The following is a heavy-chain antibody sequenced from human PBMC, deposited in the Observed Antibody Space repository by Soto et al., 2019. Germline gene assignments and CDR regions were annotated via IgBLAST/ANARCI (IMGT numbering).Heavy chain of an antibody. V-gene: IGHV3-48*02. D-gene: IGHD4-17*01. Sequence: GSLRLSCAASGFTFSSYNMNWVRQAPGKGLEWVSYISGGSSTIYYADSVKGRFTISRDNAKNSVYLQMNSLRDEDTAVYYCARESTVTTYFDYWGQGTLVTVSS. CDR3: ARESTVTTYFDY. J-gene: IGHJ4*02. CDR1: GFTFSSYN. CDR2: ISGGSSTI.